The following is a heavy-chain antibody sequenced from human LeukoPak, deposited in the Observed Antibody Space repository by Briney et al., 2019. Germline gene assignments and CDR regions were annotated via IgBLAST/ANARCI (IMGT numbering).Heavy chain of an antibody. V-gene: IGHV1-8*01. Sequence: GASVKVSCKASGYTFTSYDINWVRQATGQGLEWMGWMNPNSGNTGYAQKFQGRVTMTRNTSISTAYMELSSLRSEDTAVYYCARGLNDYGDYGGDYWGQGTLVTVSS. CDR2: MNPNSGNT. D-gene: IGHD4-17*01. CDR1: GYTFTSYD. CDR3: ARGLNDYGDYGGDY. J-gene: IGHJ4*02.